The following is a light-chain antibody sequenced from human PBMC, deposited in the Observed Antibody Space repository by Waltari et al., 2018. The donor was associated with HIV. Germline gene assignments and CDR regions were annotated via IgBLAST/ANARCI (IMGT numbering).Light chain of an antibody. CDR1: ESVRND. V-gene: IGKV3-15*01. Sequence: EIVLTQSPATLSVAPGERGTLSCRASESVRNDLAWYQQKPGQAPRLLIYAASTRATGIPARFSGSGAETEFTLIIISMQYEDFAVHYGQQYNSWLTWTFGQGTKVEIK. J-gene: IGKJ1*01. CDR2: AAS. CDR3: QQYNSWLTWT.